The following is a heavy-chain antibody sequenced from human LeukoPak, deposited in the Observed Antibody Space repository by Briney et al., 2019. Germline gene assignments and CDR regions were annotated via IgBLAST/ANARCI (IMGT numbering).Heavy chain of an antibody. V-gene: IGHV3-23*01. CDR2: ISGSGGST. J-gene: IGHJ4*02. CDR1: GFTFSSYA. D-gene: IGHD1-14*01. CDR3: AKDPEFVGTSLFDY. Sequence: GGSLRLSCAASGFTFSSYAMSWVRQAPAKGLEWVSGISGSGGSTYYADSVKGRFTISRDNSKNTLYLQMNSLRAEDTAVYYCAKDPEFVGTSLFDYWGQGTLVTVSS.